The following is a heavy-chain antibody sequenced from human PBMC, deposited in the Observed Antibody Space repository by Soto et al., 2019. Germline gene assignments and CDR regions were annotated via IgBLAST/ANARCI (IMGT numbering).Heavy chain of an antibody. V-gene: IGHV4-59*01. Sequence: SETLSLTCTVSGGSISSYYWSWIRQPPGKGLEWIGYIYYSGSTNYNPSLKSRVTISVDTSKNQFSLKLSSVTATDTAVYYCARKKRYYYDSSGWDAFDIWGQGTMVTVSS. CDR3: ARKKRYYYDSSGWDAFDI. CDR2: IYYSGST. CDR1: GGSISSYY. J-gene: IGHJ3*02. D-gene: IGHD3-22*01.